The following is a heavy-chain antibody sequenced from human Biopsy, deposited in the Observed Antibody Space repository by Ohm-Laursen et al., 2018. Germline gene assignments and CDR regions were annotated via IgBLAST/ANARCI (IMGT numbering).Heavy chain of an antibody. V-gene: IGHV1-24*01. D-gene: IGHD1-1*01. CDR1: GYSLTELS. Sequence: SVKVSCKVSGYSLTELSMHWVRQAPGQGLEWMGGFAPENGRIAYSQKFQGRVTMTEDTSTSTAYMEVWRLRSDDTAVYYCAADINVWNVNYWGQGTQVIVSS. CDR3: AADINVWNVNY. CDR2: FAPENGRI. J-gene: IGHJ4*02.